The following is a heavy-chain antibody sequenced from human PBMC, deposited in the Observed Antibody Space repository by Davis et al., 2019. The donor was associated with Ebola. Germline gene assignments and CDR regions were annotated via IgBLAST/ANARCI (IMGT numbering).Heavy chain of an antibody. CDR3: ARGLPSSCEDY. V-gene: IGHV1-18*01. CDR2: ISAYNGNT. Sequence: ASVKVSCKVSGYTLTELSMHWVRQAPGQGLEWMGWISAYNGNTNYAQKLQGRVTMTTDTSTSTAYMELRSLRSDDTAVYYCARGLPSSCEDYWGQGTLVTVSS. J-gene: IGHJ4*02. CDR1: GYTLTELS. D-gene: IGHD6-13*01.